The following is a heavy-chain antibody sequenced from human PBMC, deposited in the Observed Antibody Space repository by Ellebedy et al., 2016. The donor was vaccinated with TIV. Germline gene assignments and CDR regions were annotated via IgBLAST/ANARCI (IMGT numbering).Heavy chain of an antibody. Sequence: GESLKISCVASGFTFSSQWVSWVRQTPGKGLAWVAAINPDGSDKYYVDSVRGRFTISRDNAKNSLYLQMNSLRAEDTAVYYCARVEGTTDAFDIWGQGTMVTVSS. J-gene: IGHJ3*02. CDR3: ARVEGTTDAFDI. CDR2: INPDGSDK. D-gene: IGHD1-7*01. CDR1: GFTFSSQW. V-gene: IGHV3-7*02.